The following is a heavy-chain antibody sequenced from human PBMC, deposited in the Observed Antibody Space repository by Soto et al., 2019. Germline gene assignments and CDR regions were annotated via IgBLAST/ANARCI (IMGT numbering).Heavy chain of an antibody. CDR1: GYTFSNFW. D-gene: IGHD6-13*01. J-gene: IGHJ4*02. CDR2: IYPGDYET. Sequence: GESLKISCQFSGYTFSNFWIAWVRQLPGKGLEWMGIIYPGDYETRYSPSFHGKVTISADRSIGTAYLQWSSLEASDSAFYFCARSPRSSPYFDYWGQGALVTVSS. CDR3: ARSPRSSPYFDY. V-gene: IGHV5-51*01.